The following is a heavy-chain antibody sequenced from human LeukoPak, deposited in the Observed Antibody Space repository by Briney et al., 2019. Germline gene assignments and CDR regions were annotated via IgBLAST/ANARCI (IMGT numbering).Heavy chain of an antibody. CDR1: GFTFSMSS. CDR2: ISFDGANK. Sequence: PGRSLRLSCATSGFTFSMSSMHWVRLAPGKGLEWLAGISFDGANKFSGDSVKGRFSISRDNSKNTLYLQMNSPRLDDTAVYFCARGRAGIAAAGFDYWGQGTLVTVSS. J-gene: IGHJ4*02. D-gene: IGHD6-13*01. V-gene: IGHV3-30*04. CDR3: ARGRAGIAAAGFDY.